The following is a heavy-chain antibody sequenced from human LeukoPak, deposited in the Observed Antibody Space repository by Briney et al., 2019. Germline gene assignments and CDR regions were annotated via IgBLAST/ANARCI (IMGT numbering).Heavy chain of an antibody. CDR1: GFTFSSYA. Sequence: GGSLRLSCAASGFTFSSYAMSWFRQAAGNGLEWVSPISGSGGSTYYADSVKGRFTISRDNSKNTLYLQMNSLRAEDTAVYYCAKDYDSSGYLYNWFDPWGQGTLVTVSS. J-gene: IGHJ5*02. V-gene: IGHV3-23*01. CDR2: ISGSGGST. CDR3: AKDYDSSGYLYNWFDP. D-gene: IGHD3-22*01.